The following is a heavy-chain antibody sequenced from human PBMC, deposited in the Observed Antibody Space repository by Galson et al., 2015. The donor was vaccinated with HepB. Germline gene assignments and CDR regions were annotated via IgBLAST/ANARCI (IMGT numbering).Heavy chain of an antibody. J-gene: IGHJ4*02. Sequence: SLRLSCAASGFSFSDYGMHWVRQAPGNGLEWAAVLGHDGRYKNYADSWKGRFTISRDNSKNTLFLQMNSLRTEDTAVYYCARDLGRGKYHDFWGQGTLVTVSS. D-gene: IGHD2-2*01. V-gene: IGHV3-33*01. CDR1: GFSFSDYG. CDR3: ARDLGRGKYHDF. CDR2: LGHDGRYK.